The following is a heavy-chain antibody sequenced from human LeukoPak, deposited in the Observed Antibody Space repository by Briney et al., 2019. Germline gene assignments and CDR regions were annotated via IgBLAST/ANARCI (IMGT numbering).Heavy chain of an antibody. CDR3: ARETRQYQPVGYYYYYYMDV. J-gene: IGHJ6*03. CDR2: FYTSGSA. V-gene: IGHV4-61*02. CDR1: GGSISSGDYY. Sequence: PSQTLSLTCTVYGGSISSGDYYWSWVRQPAGEGLEWIGRFYTSGSADYSPSLKSRVTISVDTSKNQFSLELNSVTAADTAVYYCARETRQYQPVGYYYYYYMDVWGKGTTVTVSS. D-gene: IGHD2-2*01.